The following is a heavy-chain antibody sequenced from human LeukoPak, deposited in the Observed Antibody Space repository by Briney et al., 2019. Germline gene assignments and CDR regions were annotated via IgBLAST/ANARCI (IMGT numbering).Heavy chain of an antibody. D-gene: IGHD3-22*01. Sequence: GGSLRLSCAASGFTFSSYWMSWVRQAPGKGLEWVANIKQDGSEKYYVDSVKGRFTISRDNSKNTLYLQMNSLRAEDTAVYYCAKDPVYDSSGYYYRGGYFDYWGQGTLVTVSS. CDR1: GFTFSSYW. J-gene: IGHJ4*02. CDR2: IKQDGSEK. V-gene: IGHV3-7*03. CDR3: AKDPVYDSSGYYYRGGYFDY.